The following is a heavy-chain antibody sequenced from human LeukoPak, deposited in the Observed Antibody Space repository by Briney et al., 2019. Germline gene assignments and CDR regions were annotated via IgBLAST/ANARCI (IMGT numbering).Heavy chain of an antibody. CDR2: ISGSGGST. D-gene: IGHD3-3*01. CDR3: AKDPAIFGVAEHYYYMDV. Sequence: PGGSLRLSCAASGFTFSSYAMSWVRQAPGKGLEWVSAISGSGGSTYYADSVKGRFTISRDNSKNTLYLQMNSLRAEDTAVYYCAKDPAIFGVAEHYYYMDVWGKGTTVTVSS. V-gene: IGHV3-23*01. J-gene: IGHJ6*03. CDR1: GFTFSSYA.